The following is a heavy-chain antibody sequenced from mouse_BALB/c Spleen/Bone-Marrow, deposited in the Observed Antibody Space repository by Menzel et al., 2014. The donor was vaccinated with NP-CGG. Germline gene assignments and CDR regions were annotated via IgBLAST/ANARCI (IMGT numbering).Heavy chain of an antibody. CDR3: AREVLRDYFDY. D-gene: IGHD1-1*01. J-gene: IGHJ2*01. Sequence: EVQRVESGGGLVKPGGSLKLSCAASGFAFSSYDMSWVRQTPEKRLEWVAYISCGGGSTYYPDTVKGRFTISRDKAKNTLYLQMSSLKSEDTAMYYCAREVLRDYFDYWGQGTTLTVSS. V-gene: IGHV5-12-1*01. CDR2: ISCGGGST. CDR1: GFAFSSYD.